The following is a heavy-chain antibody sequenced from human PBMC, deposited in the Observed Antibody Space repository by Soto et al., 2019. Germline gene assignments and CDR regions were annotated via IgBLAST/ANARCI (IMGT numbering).Heavy chain of an antibody. CDR1: GFTFDDYA. D-gene: IGHD6-13*01. Sequence: DVQLVESGGGLVQPGRSLRLSCAASGFTFDDYAMHWVRQAPGKGLEWVSGISWNSGSIGYADSVKGRFTISRDNAKNSLYLQMNSLRAEDTALYYCAKDLIAAAGIPQLYYYYGMDVWGQGTTVTVSS. V-gene: IGHV3-9*01. J-gene: IGHJ6*02. CDR3: AKDLIAAAGIPQLYYYYGMDV. CDR2: ISWNSGSI.